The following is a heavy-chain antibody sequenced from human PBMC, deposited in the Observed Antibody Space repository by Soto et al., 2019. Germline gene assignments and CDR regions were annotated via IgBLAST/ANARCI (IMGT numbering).Heavy chain of an antibody. CDR1: GFTFSSYS. V-gene: IGHV3-48*01. CDR2: ISSSSSTI. J-gene: IGHJ4*02. CDR3: ARWKPSARKYPGDSDYFDY. Sequence: GGSLRLSCAASGFTFSSYSMNWVRQAPGKGLEWVSYISSSSSTIYYADSVKGRFTISRDNAKNSLYLQMNSLRAEDTAVYYCARWKPSARKYPGDSDYFDYWGQGTLVTVSS. D-gene: IGHD1-1*01.